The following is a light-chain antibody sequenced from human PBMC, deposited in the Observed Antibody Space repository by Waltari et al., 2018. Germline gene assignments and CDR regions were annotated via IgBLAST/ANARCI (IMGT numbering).Light chain of an antibody. CDR1: RSDVGGYKS. CDR3: GSYTSDSSVV. V-gene: IGLV2-14*01. J-gene: IGLJ2*01. CDR2: DVS. Sequence: QSALNQPASVSGSPGQSITLSCTGTRSDVGGYKSVYWYQQHPDKGPKLIIYDVSNRPSGISNRFSGSKSCNTASLTISGLQAEDESDYFCGSYTSDSSVVFGGGTRLTVL.